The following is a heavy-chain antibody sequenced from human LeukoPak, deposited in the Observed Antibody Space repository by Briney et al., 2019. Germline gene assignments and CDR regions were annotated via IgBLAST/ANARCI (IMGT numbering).Heavy chain of an antibody. D-gene: IGHD6-6*01. CDR3: ARGPNSNWSGLDF. J-gene: IGHJ4*02. CDR2: ISPTGSTT. V-gene: IGHV3-74*01. Sequence: PGGSLRLSCAASGFTFSSSAMSWVRQLPGKGLVWVSRISPTGSTTSYADSVKGRFTVSRDNAKNTLYLQVNNLRAEDTAVYYCARGPNSNWSGLDFWGQGTLLTVSS. CDR1: GFTFSSSA.